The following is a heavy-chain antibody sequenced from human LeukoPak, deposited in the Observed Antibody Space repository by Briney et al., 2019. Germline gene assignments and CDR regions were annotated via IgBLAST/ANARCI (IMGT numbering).Heavy chain of an antibody. V-gene: IGHV3-66*01. CDR2: IYSGGST. CDR3: AKDAIAALPGDAFDI. D-gene: IGHD6-13*01. Sequence: GGSLRLSCAASGFTFSNAWMSWVRQAPGKGLEWVSVIYSGGSTYYADSVKGRFTISRDNSKSTLYLQMNSLRAEDTAVYYCAKDAIAALPGDAFDIWGQGTMVTVSS. J-gene: IGHJ3*02. CDR1: GFTFSNAW.